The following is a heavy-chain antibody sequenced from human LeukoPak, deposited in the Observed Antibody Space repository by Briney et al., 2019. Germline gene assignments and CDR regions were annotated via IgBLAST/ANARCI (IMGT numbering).Heavy chain of an antibody. CDR1: GGSISSGGYS. CDR2: IYHSGST. Sequence: SQTLSLTCAVSGGSISSGGYSWSWIRQPPGKGLDWIGYIYHSGSTYYNSSLKSRVTISLDRSKNQLSLKLTSVTAADTAVYYCARVSIFEWRGDYFDYWGQGTLVTVSS. J-gene: IGHJ4*02. D-gene: IGHD3-3*01. V-gene: IGHV4-30-2*01. CDR3: ARVSIFEWRGDYFDY.